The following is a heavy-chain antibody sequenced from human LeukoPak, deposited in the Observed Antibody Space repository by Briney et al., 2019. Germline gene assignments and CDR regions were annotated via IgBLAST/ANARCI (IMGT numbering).Heavy chain of an antibody. D-gene: IGHD6-13*01. J-gene: IGHJ5*02. CDR3: ARRIAGNWFDP. Sequence: PSETLSLTCTVSGGSISSYYWGWIRQPPGKGLEWIGSIYYSGSTYYNPSLKSRVTISVDTSKNQFSLKLSSVTAADTAVYYCARRIAGNWFDPWGQGTLVTVSS. V-gene: IGHV4-39*01. CDR2: IYYSGST. CDR1: GGSISSYY.